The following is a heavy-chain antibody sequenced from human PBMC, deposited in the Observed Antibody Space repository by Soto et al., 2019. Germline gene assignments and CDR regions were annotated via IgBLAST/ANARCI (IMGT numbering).Heavy chain of an antibody. J-gene: IGHJ4*02. CDR1: GFTFSSYA. CDR2: ISYDGSNK. CDR3: ARAISSGWYGDY. D-gene: IGHD6-19*01. Sequence: QVQLVESGGGVAQPGRSLRLSCAASGFTFSSYAMHWVRQAPGKGLEWVAVISYDGSNKYYADSVKGRFTISRDNSKNTLYLQMNSLRAEDTAVYYCARAISSGWYGDYWGQGTLVTVSS. V-gene: IGHV3-30-3*01.